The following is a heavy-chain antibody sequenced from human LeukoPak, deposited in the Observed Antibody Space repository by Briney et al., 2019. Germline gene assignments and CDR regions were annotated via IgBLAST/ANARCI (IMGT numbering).Heavy chain of an antibody. CDR2: IYYSGST. Sequence: PSETLSLTCTVSGGSISSGGYYWSWIRQHPGKGLEWIGYIYYSGSTYYNPSLKSRVTISIDTSKNQFSLKLSSVTAADTAVYYCARAGYDSSGYSTYCFNYWGQGTLVTVSS. CDR3: ARAGYDSSGYSTYCFNY. J-gene: IGHJ4*02. D-gene: IGHD3-22*01. V-gene: IGHV4-31*03. CDR1: GGSISSGGYY.